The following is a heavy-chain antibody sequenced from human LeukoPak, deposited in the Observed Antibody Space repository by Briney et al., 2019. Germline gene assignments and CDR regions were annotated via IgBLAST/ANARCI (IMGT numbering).Heavy chain of an antibody. CDR3: AKAAAGIRYFDY. CDR1: GFTVSTNY. J-gene: IGHJ4*02. Sequence: GGSLRLSCAASGFTVSTNYMSWVRQAPGKGLEWVSVIYSGGTTYYADSVKGRFTISRDNSKNTLYLQMNSLRAEDTAVYYCAKAAAGIRYFDYWGQGTLVTVSS. D-gene: IGHD6-13*01. V-gene: IGHV3-53*01. CDR2: IYSGGTT.